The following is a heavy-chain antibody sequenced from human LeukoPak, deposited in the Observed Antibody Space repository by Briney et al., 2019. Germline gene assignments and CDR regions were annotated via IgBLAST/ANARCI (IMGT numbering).Heavy chain of an antibody. V-gene: IGHV3-21*01. D-gene: IGHD2-2*01. CDR2: ISSRSSYI. CDR1: GFTFSRYS. CDR3: ARGRVPAAALPHYWMDG. Sequence: PGGTLRLSCAASGFTFSRYSMNWVRQAPAKGLEWVSSISSRSSYIYYADSVKGRFTNSRDNAKHSLYLQMNSLRAEDTAVYYCARGRVPAAALPHYWMDGGGQGTTVTVSS. J-gene: IGHJ6*02.